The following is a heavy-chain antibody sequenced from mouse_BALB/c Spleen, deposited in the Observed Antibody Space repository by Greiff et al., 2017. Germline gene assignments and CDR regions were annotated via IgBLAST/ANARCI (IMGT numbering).Heavy chain of an antibody. CDR3: ARRTGTSYYAMDY. J-gene: IGHJ4*01. Sequence: EVKLVESGPGLVKPSQSLSLTCTVTGYSITSDYAWNWIRQFPGNKLEWMGYISYSGSTSYNPSLKSRISITRDTSKNQFFLQLNSVTTEDTATYYCARRTGTSYYAMDYWGQGTSVTVSS. V-gene: IGHV3-2*02. CDR2: ISYSGST. CDR1: GYSITSDYA. D-gene: IGHD4-1*01.